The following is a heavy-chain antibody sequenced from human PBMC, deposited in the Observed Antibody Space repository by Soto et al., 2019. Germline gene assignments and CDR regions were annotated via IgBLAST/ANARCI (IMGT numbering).Heavy chain of an antibody. CDR3: ARHVFRFLGNYGMEV. J-gene: IGHJ6*01. V-gene: IGHV4-39*01. D-gene: IGHD3-3*01. Sequence: PSETXSLTWAFSVGSIISSKYDWGWIRQPPGRVLDWIGSIYYSGMTYYNPSLKSLFTISLDTSKNHFSLKLSSVTAADTAVHYCARHVFRFLGNYGMEVWGQGPKVIVSS. CDR2: IYYSGMT. CDR1: VGSIISSKYD.